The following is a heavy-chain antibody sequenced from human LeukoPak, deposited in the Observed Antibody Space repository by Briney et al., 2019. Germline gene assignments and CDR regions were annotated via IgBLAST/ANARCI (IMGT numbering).Heavy chain of an antibody. V-gene: IGHV4-34*01. CDR1: GGSFSGYY. J-gene: IGHJ4*02. CDR2: IHYSGST. D-gene: IGHD2-21*02. Sequence: SETLSLICAVYGGSFSGYYWSWIRQPPGKGLEWLGNIHYSGSTYYNPSLQSRVTLSVDTSKNQFSLKLTSVTATDTTVYYCARTYPDCDYWGQGTLVTVSS. CDR3: ARTYPDCDY.